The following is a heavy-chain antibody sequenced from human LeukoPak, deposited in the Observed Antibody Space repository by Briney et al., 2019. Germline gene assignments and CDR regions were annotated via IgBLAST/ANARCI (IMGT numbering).Heavy chain of an antibody. J-gene: IGHJ4*02. CDR3: ARRHRGYSYGYGDY. V-gene: IGHV4-39*01. Sequence: SETLSLTCTVSGGSISSSRDYWGWIRQPPGKGLEWIGSIYYSGSTYYNPSLKSRVTISVDTSKNQFSLKLSSVTAADTAVYYCARRHRGYSYGYGDYWGQGTLVTVSS. D-gene: IGHD5-18*01. CDR1: GGSISSSRDY. CDR2: IYYSGST.